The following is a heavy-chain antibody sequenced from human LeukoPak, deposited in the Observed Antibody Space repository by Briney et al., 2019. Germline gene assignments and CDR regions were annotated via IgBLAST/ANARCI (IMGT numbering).Heavy chain of an antibody. V-gene: IGHV3-23*01. CDR1: GFTFSGYA. CDR2: ISGRADRT. J-gene: IGHJ4*02. Sequence: GGSLRLSCATSGFTFSGYAMSWVRQAPGKGPEWVSAISGRADRTYYADSVKGRFTISRDNSKNTVYLQMNSLRAEDTALYYCAKESAYGSPRDYYFDNWGQGTLVTVSS. D-gene: IGHD5-12*01. CDR3: AKESAYGSPRDYYFDN.